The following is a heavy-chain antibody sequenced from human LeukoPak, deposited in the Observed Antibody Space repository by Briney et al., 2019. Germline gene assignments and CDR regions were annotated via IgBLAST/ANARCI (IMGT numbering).Heavy chain of an antibody. CDR3: AKHLTNAYYDMIWFDP. CDR1: GNSTNRGFY. D-gene: IGHD3-16*01. V-gene: IGHV4-61*01. Sequence: PSETLSLTCTVSGNSTNRGFYWSWIRQPPGKGLEWIGYIFYSGSTNYNPSLKSRVTISVDTSKNQFSLKLNSVTAADTAVYYCAKHLTNAYYDMIWFDPWGQGTLVTVSS. CDR2: IFYSGST. J-gene: IGHJ5*02.